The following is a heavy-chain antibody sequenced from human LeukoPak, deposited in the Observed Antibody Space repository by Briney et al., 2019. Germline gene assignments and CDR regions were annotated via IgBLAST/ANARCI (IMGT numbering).Heavy chain of an antibody. CDR1: GGSFSGYY. J-gene: IGHJ5*02. Sequence: SETLSLTCAVYGGSFSGYYWSWIRQPPGKGLEWIGYIYYSGSTYYNPSLKSRVTISVDTSKNQFSLKLSSVTAADTAVYYCARVVTAMEENWFDPWGQGTLVTVSS. V-gene: IGHV4-31*11. D-gene: IGHD2-21*02. CDR2: IYYSGST. CDR3: ARVVTAMEENWFDP.